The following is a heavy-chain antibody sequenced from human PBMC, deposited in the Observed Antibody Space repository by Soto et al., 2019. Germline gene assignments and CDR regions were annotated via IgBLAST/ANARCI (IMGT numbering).Heavy chain of an antibody. J-gene: IGHJ4*02. D-gene: IGHD6-19*01. CDR2: ISSSGSTI. CDR3: ARAVAGTAFDY. Sequence: EVQLVESGGGLVQPGTSLRLSCAASGFTFSTYSMSWIRQTPGKGLEWLSYISSSGSTIYYRDSVKGRFTMSRDNANDSLYLQINSLRDDDTAVYYCARAVAGTAFDYWGQGALVTVSS. V-gene: IGHV3-48*02. CDR1: GFTFSTYS.